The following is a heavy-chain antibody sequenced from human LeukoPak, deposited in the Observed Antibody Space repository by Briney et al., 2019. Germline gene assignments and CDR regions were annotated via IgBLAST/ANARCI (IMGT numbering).Heavy chain of an antibody. Sequence: SVKVSCKASGGTFSSYAISWVRQAPGQGLEWMGRIIPIFGTANYAQKFQGRVTITTDESTSTAYMELSRLRSEDTAVYYCASTYYDSSGYYYGDLDYWGQGTLVTVSS. CDR3: ASTYYDSSGYYYGDLDY. D-gene: IGHD3-22*01. CDR1: GGTFSSYA. V-gene: IGHV1-69*05. CDR2: IIPIFGTA. J-gene: IGHJ4*02.